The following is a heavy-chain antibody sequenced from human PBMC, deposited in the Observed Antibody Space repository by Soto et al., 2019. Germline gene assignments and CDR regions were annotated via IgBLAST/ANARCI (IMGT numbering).Heavy chain of an antibody. Sequence: SSETLSLTCTVSGYSISSGSYLALIRHPPGKGPEWIASIYHGGTTFYNPSLKSRITISVDTSNNQFSLKLTSVTAADTAVYYCARVHVMVVAGSTFDYWGHGTLVTVSS. CDR2: IYHGGTT. D-gene: IGHD6-19*01. CDR1: GYSISSGSY. J-gene: IGHJ4*01. CDR3: ARVHVMVVAGSTFDY. V-gene: IGHV4-38-2*02.